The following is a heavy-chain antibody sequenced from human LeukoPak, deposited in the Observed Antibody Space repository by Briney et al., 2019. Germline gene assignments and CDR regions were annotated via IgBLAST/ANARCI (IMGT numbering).Heavy chain of an antibody. D-gene: IGHD1-26*01. CDR3: ARAGIVGAKTLGLRSDFDI. Sequence: ASVKVSCKASGYTFTGYYMHWVRQAPGQGLEWMGWINPNSGGTNYAHKFQGWDTMTRDTSITTAYMELSRLRSHDTAVYYCARAGIVGAKTLGLRSDFDIWGQGTMVTVSS. V-gene: IGHV1-2*04. CDR1: GYTFTGYY. CDR2: INPNSGGT. J-gene: IGHJ3*02.